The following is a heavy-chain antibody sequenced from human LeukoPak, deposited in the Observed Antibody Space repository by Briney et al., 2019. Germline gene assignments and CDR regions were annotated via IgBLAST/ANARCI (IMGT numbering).Heavy chain of an antibody. V-gene: IGHV1-8*01. CDR3: ARLPGYFGAS. CDR1: GYPFTSYD. Sequence: ASVKVSCKASGYPFTSYDLNWVRQAPGQRLEWMGCMSVKSGTADYAPKFQGRVTMTRNTSISTAYMELSSLRPEDTAVYYCARLPGYFGASWGQGTLVTVSS. J-gene: IGHJ5*02. D-gene: IGHD4/OR15-4a*01. CDR2: MSVKSGTA.